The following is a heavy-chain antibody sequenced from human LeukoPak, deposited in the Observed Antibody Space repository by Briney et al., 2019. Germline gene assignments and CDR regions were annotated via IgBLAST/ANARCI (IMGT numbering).Heavy chain of an antibody. CDR1: GFTFSSYA. CDR2: ISWNSGSI. V-gene: IGHV3-9*01. J-gene: IGHJ6*02. CDR3: ARGGGLDV. Sequence: PGGSLRLSCAASGFTFSSYAMHWVRQAPGKGLEWVSGISWNSGSIGYADSVKGRFTISRDNAKNSLYLQMSNLRAEDTAVYFCARGGGLDVWGQGATVTVSS. D-gene: IGHD3-16*01.